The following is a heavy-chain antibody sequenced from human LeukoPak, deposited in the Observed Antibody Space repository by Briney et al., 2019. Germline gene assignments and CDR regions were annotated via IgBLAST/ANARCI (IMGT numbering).Heavy chain of an antibody. D-gene: IGHD3-22*01. CDR1: GYTFTGYY. CDR3: ARVGYYESSGYYEY. V-gene: IGHV1-2*04. Sequence: ASVKVSCKASGYTFTGYYMHWVRQAPGQGLEWMGWINPNSGGTNYAQKFQGWATMTRDTSISTVYMELSRLRSDDTAVYYCARVGYYESSGYYEYWGQGTLVTVSS. CDR2: INPNSGGT. J-gene: IGHJ4*02.